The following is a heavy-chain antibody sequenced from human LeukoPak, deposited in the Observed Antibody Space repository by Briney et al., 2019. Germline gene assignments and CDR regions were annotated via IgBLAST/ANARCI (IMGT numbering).Heavy chain of an antibody. D-gene: IGHD2-15*01. CDR1: GGSISSYY. Sequence: SETLSLTCTVPGGSISSYYWSWIRQPAGKGLEWIGRIYTSGSTNYNPSLKSRVTMSVDTSKNQFSLKLSSVTAADTAVYYCAREVARRYYYYYMDVWGKGTTVTVSS. CDR2: IYTSGST. J-gene: IGHJ6*03. V-gene: IGHV4-4*07. CDR3: AREVARRYYYYYMDV.